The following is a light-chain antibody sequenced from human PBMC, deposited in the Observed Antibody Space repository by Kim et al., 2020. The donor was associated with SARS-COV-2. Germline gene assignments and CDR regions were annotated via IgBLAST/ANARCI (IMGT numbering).Light chain of an antibody. CDR2: GNS. V-gene: IGLV1-40*01. J-gene: IGLJ3*02. Sequence: QVVTISCTGSSSNIGAGYDVHWYQQLPGTAPKLLIYGNSNRPSGVPDLFSGSKSGTSASLAITGLQAEDEADYYCQSYDSSLSGWVFGGGTQLTVL. CDR3: QSYDSSLSGWV. CDR1: SSNIGAGYD.